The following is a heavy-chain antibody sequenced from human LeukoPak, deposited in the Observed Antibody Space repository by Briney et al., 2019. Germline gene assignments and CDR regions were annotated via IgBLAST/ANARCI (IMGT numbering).Heavy chain of an antibody. V-gene: IGHV1-18*01. CDR2: ISAYNGNT. J-gene: IGHJ4*02. CDR1: GYTFTSYG. D-gene: IGHD4-17*01. Sequence: ASVKVSCKASGYTFTSYGISWVRQAPGQGLEWMGWISAYNGNTNYAQKLQGRVTVTTDTSTSTAYMELRSLRSDDTAVYYCASNRDYGIRFYWGQGTLVTVSS. CDR3: ASNRDYGIRFY.